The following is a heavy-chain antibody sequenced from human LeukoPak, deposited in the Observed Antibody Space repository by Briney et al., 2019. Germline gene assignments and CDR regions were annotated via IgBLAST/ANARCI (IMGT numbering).Heavy chain of an antibody. D-gene: IGHD2-21*02. CDR2: IIPIFGTA. Sequence: SVKVSCKASGGTFSSHAISWVRQAPGQGLEWMGGIIPIFGTANYAQKFQGRVTMTTDTSTSTAYMELRSLRSEDTAVYFCARSYDCGGDCFEAFDIWGQGTMVTVSS. V-gene: IGHV1-69*05. CDR1: GGTFSSHA. CDR3: ARSYDCGGDCFEAFDI. J-gene: IGHJ3*02.